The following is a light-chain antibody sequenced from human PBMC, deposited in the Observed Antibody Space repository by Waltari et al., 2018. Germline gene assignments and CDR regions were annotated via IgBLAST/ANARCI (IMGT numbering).Light chain of an antibody. CDR2: GAS. CDR1: QSVSSN. J-gene: IGKJ1*01. V-gene: IGKV3-15*01. CDR3: QQYNNWPRT. Sequence: EIVMTQSPATLSVSPGERATLSCRASQSVSSNLAWYQQKPGQAPRLLIYGASIRATGIPARFSGSGSGTECTLTISNMQSEDFAVYYCQQYNNWPRTFGQGTKVEVK.